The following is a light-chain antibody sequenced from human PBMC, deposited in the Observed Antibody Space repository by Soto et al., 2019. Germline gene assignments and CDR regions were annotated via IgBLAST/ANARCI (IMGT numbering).Light chain of an antibody. V-gene: IGLV2-14*01. J-gene: IGLJ2*01. CDR1: SSDVGGYNY. Sequence: QSVLTQPASVSGSPGQSITISCTGTSSDVGGYNYVSWYQQHPGKAPKLMIYDVSNRPSGVSYRFSGSKSGNTASLTISGLQAEDEADYYCSSYTSSITLVVFGGGTKLTVL. CDR2: DVS. CDR3: SSYTSSITLVV.